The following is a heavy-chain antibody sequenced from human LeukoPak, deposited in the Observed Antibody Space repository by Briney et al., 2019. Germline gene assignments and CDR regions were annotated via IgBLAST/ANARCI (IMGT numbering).Heavy chain of an antibody. CDR1: GFTFSIYD. D-gene: IGHD5-18*01. V-gene: IGHV3-13*01. Sequence: GGSLRLSSAASGFTFSIYDMHWVRQGTGKGLEWVSAIGTAGDSYYPGSVRGRFTISRENAKNSLYLQMNSLRAGDTAVYYCARGSGYSYDYWGQGTLATVSP. CDR2: IGTAGDS. J-gene: IGHJ4*02. CDR3: ARGSGYSYDY.